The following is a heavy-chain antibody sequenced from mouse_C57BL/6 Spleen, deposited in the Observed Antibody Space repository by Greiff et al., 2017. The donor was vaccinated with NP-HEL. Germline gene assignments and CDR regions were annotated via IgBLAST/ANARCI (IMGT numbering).Heavy chain of an antibody. CDR1: GYTFTSYW. CDR3: ARRVTTVVEGGSFDY. Sequence: VQLQQPGAELVRPGSSVKLSCKASGYTFTSYWMDWVKQRPGQGLEWIGNIYPYDSETHYNQKFKDKATLTVDKSSSTAYMQISSLTSEDSAVYYCARRVTTVVEGGSFDYWGQGTTLTVSS. J-gene: IGHJ2*01. CDR2: IYPYDSET. V-gene: IGHV1-61*01. D-gene: IGHD1-1*01.